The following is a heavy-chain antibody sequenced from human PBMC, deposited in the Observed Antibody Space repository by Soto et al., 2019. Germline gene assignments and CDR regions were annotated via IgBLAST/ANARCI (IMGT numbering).Heavy chain of an antibody. Sequence: PGGSLRLSCAASGFTFSSYAMHWVRQAPGKGLEWVAVISYDGSNKYYADSVKGRFTISRDNSKNTLYLQMNSLRAEDTAVYYCAREGMATILDAFDIWGQGTMVTVSS. CDR1: GFTFSSYA. CDR2: ISYDGSNK. D-gene: IGHD5-12*01. V-gene: IGHV3-30-3*01. J-gene: IGHJ3*02. CDR3: AREGMATILDAFDI.